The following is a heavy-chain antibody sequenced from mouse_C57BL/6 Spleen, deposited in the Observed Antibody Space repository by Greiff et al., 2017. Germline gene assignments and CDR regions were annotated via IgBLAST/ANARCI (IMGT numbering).Heavy chain of an antibody. CDR3: ARAMVY. CDR1: GYSITSGYY. V-gene: IGHV3-6*01. J-gene: IGHJ2*01. Sequence: VQLQQSGPGLVKPSQSLSLTCSVTGYSITSGYYWNLIRQFPGNKLEWMGYIRYDGSNNYNPSLKNRISITRDTSKNQFFLKLNAVTTEDTATYYCARAMVYWGQGTTRTVSS. CDR2: IRYDGSN. D-gene: IGHD1-1*02.